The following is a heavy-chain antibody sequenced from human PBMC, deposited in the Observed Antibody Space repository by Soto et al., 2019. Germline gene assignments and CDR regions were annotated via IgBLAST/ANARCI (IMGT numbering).Heavy chain of an antibody. CDR2: ISYDGSNK. D-gene: IGHD4-4*01. V-gene: IGHV3-30*18. J-gene: IGHJ4*02. CDR1: GFTFSSYG. CDR3: AKPSGGNSHIFDY. Sequence: GGSLRLSCAASGFTFSSYGMHWVRQAPGKGLEWVAVISYDGSNKYYADSVKGRFTISRDNSKNTLYLQMNSLRAEDTAVYYCAKPSGGNSHIFDYWGQGT.